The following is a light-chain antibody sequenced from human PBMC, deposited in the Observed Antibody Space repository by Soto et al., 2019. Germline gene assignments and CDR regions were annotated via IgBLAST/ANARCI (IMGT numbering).Light chain of an antibody. CDR1: QTVSGNY. J-gene: IGKJ4*01. Sequence: NVLTRSPGTLSLSPGERATLSCRASQTVSGNYVAWYQQKPGQTPRLLIYGASSRATGIPDRFSGSGSGTDFTLTISRLEPEDFAVYHCQQYGDSPLTFGGGTKVEIK. CDR3: QQYGDSPLT. V-gene: IGKV3-20*01. CDR2: GAS.